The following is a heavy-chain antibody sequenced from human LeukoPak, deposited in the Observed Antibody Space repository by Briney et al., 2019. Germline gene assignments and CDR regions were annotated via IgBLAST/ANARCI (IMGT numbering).Heavy chain of an antibody. V-gene: IGHV3-7*01. CDR3: ARDGGYCGGGSCWDY. D-gene: IGHD2-15*01. Sequence: GGSLRLSCAASRFTFSSYWMSWVRQAPGKGLEGVANIKKDGSEKYYVDSVKGRITISRDNAKNSLYLQMNSLRAEDTAVYYCARDGGYCGGGSCWDYWGQGTLVTVSS. CDR2: IKKDGSEK. CDR1: RFTFSSYW. J-gene: IGHJ4*02.